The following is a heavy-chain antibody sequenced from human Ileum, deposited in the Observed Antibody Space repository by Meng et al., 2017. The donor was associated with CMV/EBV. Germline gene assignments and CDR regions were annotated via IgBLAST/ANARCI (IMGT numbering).Heavy chain of an antibody. CDR1: EYTFINHD. J-gene: IGHJ5*02. CDR3: ARGSGSGGRDWFDP. D-gene: IGHD3-3*01. CDR2: MKSNSGNT. Sequence: SEYTFINHDIKWIRQATGQGLEWMGWMKSNSGNTGYAQKFQGRVTMTRDTSITTAYMELSDLRSEDAAVYYCARGSGSGGRDWFDPWGQGTLVTVSS. V-gene: IGHV1-8*01.